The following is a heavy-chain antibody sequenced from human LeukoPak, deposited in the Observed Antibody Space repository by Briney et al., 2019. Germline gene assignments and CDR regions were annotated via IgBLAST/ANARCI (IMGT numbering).Heavy chain of an antibody. D-gene: IGHD1-1*01. V-gene: IGHV3-64*01. Sequence: GGSLRLPCVASGFTFSSYAMHWVRQAPGKGLEYVSGISSNGGSTYYANSVKDRFNISRDNSKNTLYLQMGSLRAEDMAVYHCARAGRNDASLGMDVWGQGTTVTVSS. CDR1: GFTFSSYA. J-gene: IGHJ6*02. CDR2: ISSNGGST. CDR3: ARAGRNDASLGMDV.